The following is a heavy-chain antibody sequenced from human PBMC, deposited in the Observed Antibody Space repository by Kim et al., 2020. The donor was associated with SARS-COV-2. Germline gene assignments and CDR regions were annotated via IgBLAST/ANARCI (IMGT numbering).Heavy chain of an antibody. D-gene: IGHD6-13*01. CDR2: ISSSSASR. Sequence: GGSLRLSCAASGFIFTNYYMTWIRQAPGKGLEWVSAISSSSASRNYADSVKGRFIISRDNAKNSFYLQMNSLTAEDTAVYYCASAEHQLVGGYYGMNVWGEETTVTVSS. J-gene: IGHJ6*01. V-gene: IGHV3-11*06. CDR3: ASAEHQLVGGYYGMNV. CDR1: GFIFTNYY.